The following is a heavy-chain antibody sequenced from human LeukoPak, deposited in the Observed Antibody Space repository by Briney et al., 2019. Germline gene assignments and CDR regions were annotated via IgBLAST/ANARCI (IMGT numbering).Heavy chain of an antibody. CDR2: IYYSGST. D-gene: IGHD3-10*01. J-gene: IGHJ6*02. CDR3: ARNPITMVRGVILAFGMDV. Sequence: SQTLSLTCTVSGGSISSGGYYWSWIRQPPGKGLEWIGYIYYSGSTYYNPSLKSRVTISVDTSKNQFSLKLSSVTAADTAVYYCARNPITMVRGVILAFGMDVWGQGTTVTVSS. V-gene: IGHV4-30-4*01. CDR1: GGSISSGGYY.